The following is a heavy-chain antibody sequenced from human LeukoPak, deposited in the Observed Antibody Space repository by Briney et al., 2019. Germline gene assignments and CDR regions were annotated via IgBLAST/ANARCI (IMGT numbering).Heavy chain of an antibody. CDR2: ISSSSTYI. CDR3: ASRNWG. Sequence: PGGSLRLSCAASGFNFNIYSMYRVRQAPGKGLEWVSSISSSSTYIFDADSVKGRFTISRDNAKSSVYLQMNDLRAEDTAVYYCASRNWGWGQGTLVTVSS. V-gene: IGHV3-21*01. D-gene: IGHD3-16*01. CDR1: GFNFNIYS. J-gene: IGHJ4*02.